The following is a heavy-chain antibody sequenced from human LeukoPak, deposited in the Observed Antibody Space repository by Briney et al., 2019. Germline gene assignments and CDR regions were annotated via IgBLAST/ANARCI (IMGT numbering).Heavy chain of an antibody. J-gene: IGHJ4*02. V-gene: IGHV3-13*01. D-gene: IGHD6-6*01. CDR3: AKATYSSSPGY. CDR1: GFTFSSYD. CDR2: IGTDGDT. Sequence: GGSLRLSCAASGFTFSSYDMHWVRQATGKGLEWVSAIGTDGDTYYPGSVKGRFTISRENAKNSLYLQMNSLRAGDTAVYYCAKATYSSSPGYWGQGTLVTVSS.